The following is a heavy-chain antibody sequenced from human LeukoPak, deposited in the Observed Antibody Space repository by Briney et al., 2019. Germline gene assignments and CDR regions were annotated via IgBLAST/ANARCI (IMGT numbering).Heavy chain of an antibody. J-gene: IGHJ4*02. CDR1: GFTFSSYA. D-gene: IGHD3-3*01. CDR3: AKEPFLEWLPPLFDY. CDR2: ISGSGGST. V-gene: IGHV3-23*01. Sequence: PGGSLRLSCAASGFTFSSYAMSWVRQAPGKGLEWVSAISGSGGSTYYADSVKGRFTISRDNSKNTPYLQMNSLRAEDTAVYYCAKEPFLEWLPPLFDYWGQGTLVTVSS.